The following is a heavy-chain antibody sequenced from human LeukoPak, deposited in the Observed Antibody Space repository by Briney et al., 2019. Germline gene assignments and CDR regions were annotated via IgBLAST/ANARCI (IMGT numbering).Heavy chain of an antibody. Sequence: SETLSLTCAVYGGSFSGYYWSWIRQPPGKGLEWIGEINHSGSTNYIPSLKSRVTISVDTSKNQFSLKMNSVTAADTAVYYCARVSYGSGSYNWFDPWGQGTLVTVSS. J-gene: IGHJ5*02. V-gene: IGHV4-34*01. CDR3: ARVSYGSGSYNWFDP. CDR1: GGSFSGYY. CDR2: INHSGST. D-gene: IGHD3-10*01.